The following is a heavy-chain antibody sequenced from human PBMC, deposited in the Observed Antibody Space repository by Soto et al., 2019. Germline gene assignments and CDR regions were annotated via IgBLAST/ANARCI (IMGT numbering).Heavy chain of an antibody. Sequence: QVQLQESGPGLVKPSETLSLTCSVSGGSISNHYWSWIRQPPGKGLEWIGYIYYNGNTNYNPSLKSRVTMSVDTSRNQISLKLTTATAADTAVYYCTRANWYSEYWGQGTLVTVSS. J-gene: IGHJ4*02. V-gene: IGHV4-59*11. CDR1: GGSISNHY. CDR2: IYYNGNT. CDR3: TRANWYSEY. D-gene: IGHD7-27*01.